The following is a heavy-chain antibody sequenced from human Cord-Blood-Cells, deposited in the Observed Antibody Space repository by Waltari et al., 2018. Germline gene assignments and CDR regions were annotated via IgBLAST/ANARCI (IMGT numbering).Heavy chain of an antibody. D-gene: IGHD2-2*01. V-gene: IGHV1-69*09. J-gene: IGHJ4*02. CDR1: GGTFSRYA. CDR2: IIPILGIA. Sequence: VQLVQSGAEVKKTGCSVQVPRTASGGTFSRYAIIWPRQAIGQGLEWMGRIIPILGIANYAQEFQGRVTITADKSTSTAYMELSSLRSEDTAVYYCAREGTIVVVPAAIDYWGQGTLVTVSS. CDR3: AREGTIVVVPAAIDY.